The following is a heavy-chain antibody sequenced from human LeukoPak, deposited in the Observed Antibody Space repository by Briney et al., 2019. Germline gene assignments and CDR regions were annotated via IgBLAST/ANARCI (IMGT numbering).Heavy chain of an antibody. CDR3: ARRRSGSYNAFDI. Sequence: PSETLSLTCTVSGGSISSYYWSWIRQPPGKGLEWIGYICYSGSTNYNPSLKSRVTISVDTSKNQFSLKLSFVTAADTAIYYCARRRSGSYNAFDIWGQGTLVTVSS. J-gene: IGHJ3*02. CDR2: ICYSGST. V-gene: IGHV4-59*08. CDR1: GGSISSYY. D-gene: IGHD1-26*01.